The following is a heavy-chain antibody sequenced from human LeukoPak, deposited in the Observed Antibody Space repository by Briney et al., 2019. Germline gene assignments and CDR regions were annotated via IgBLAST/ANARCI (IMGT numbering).Heavy chain of an antibody. D-gene: IGHD2-21*02. CDR2: IIPSDGFT. CDR3: ASADCGGDCLHAFDI. J-gene: IGHJ3*02. CDR1: GYTFTNYY. V-gene: IGHV1-46*01. Sequence: ASVKVSFKASGYTFTNYYIHWVRQAPGQGLEWMGMIIPSDGFTTYAQKFQGRLTMTRDMSTSTVYMELSSLRSEDTAVYYCASADCGGDCLHAFDIWGQGTMVTVSS.